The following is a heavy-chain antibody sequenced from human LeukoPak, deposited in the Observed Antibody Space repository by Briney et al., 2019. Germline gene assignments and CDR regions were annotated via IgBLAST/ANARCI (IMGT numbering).Heavy chain of an antibody. CDR1: GFTFSSYS. D-gene: IGHD3-10*01. V-gene: IGHV3-48*01. Sequence: GGSLRLSCAASGFTFSSYSMNWVRQAPGKGLEWVSYISSSSSTIYYADSVKGRFTISRDNSKNTLYLQLNSLRAEDTAVYYCARGQWFRAFWSRGTPVTVSS. J-gene: IGHJ4*02. CDR2: ISSSSSTI. CDR3: ARGQWFRAF.